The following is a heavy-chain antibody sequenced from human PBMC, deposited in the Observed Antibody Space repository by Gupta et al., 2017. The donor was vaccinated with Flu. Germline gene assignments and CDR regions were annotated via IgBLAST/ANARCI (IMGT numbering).Heavy chain of an antibody. D-gene: IGHD5-18*01. CDR1: GGSTSSGNYY. V-gene: IGHV4-61*02. Sequence: QVQLQESGPGLVKPSQTLSLTCTVSGGSTSSGNYYWSWFRQPAGKGLEWIGRIYTSGSTNYNPSLKSRVTISVDTSKNQFSLKLSSVTAADTAGYYCARGSGYSYGYGEIDYWGQGTLVTVSS. CDR3: ARGSGYSYGYGEIDY. J-gene: IGHJ4*02. CDR2: IYTSGST.